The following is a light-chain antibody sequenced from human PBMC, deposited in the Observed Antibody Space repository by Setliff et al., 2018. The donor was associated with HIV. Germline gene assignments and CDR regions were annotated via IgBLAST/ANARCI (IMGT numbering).Light chain of an antibody. CDR2: EVR. Sequence: QSALTQSASVSGSPGQSITISCTGTSSDVGGYNYVSWYQQYPGKAPKLMISEVRNRASGVSSRFSGSKSGNTASLTISGLQTEDEGDYYCSSYTGSTLYVFGTGTKGTVL. CDR3: SSYTGSTLYV. V-gene: IGLV2-14*01. CDR1: SSDVGGYNY. J-gene: IGLJ1*01.